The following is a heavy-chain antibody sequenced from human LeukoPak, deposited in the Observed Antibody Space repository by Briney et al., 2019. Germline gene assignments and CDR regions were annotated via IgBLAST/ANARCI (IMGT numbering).Heavy chain of an antibody. CDR1: GFTFTSYG. CDR3: ARDHGVVVPAAYMDV. V-gene: IGHV1-18*01. D-gene: IGHD2-2*01. Sequence: GASVKVSCKSFGFTFTSYGISWVRQAPGQGLEWMGWISAYNGNTNYAQKLQGRVTMTTDTSTSTAYMELRSLRSDDTAVYYCARDHGVVVPAAYMDVWGKGTTVTVS. CDR2: ISAYNGNT. J-gene: IGHJ6*03.